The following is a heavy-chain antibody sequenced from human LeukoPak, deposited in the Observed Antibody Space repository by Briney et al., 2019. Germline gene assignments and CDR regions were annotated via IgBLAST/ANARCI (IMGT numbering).Heavy chain of an antibody. CDR3: ATYKGSSGWYLYYYFDY. D-gene: IGHD6-19*01. J-gene: IGHJ4*02. V-gene: IGHV1-24*01. Sequence: ASVKVSCKVSGYTLTELSMHWVRQAPGKGLEWMGGFDPEDGETIYAQKFQGRVTMTEDTSTDTAYMELSSLRSEDTAVYYCATYKGSSGWYLYYYFDYWGQGILVTVSS. CDR2: FDPEDGET. CDR1: GYTLTELS.